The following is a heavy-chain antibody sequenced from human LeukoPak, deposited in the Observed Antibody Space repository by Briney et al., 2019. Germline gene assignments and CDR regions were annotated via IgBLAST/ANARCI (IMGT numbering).Heavy chain of an antibody. CDR1: GGSISSGGYY. J-gene: IGHJ4*02. CDR2: IHYSGSA. CDR3: ARGRNILTGLFDY. Sequence: SQTLSLTCTVSGGSISSGGYYWNWIRQRPGKGLEWIGYIHYSGSAYYNPSLKSRVTISVDTSKNQFSLKLSSVTAADTAVYYCARGRNILTGLFDYWGQGTLVTVSS. D-gene: IGHD3-9*01. V-gene: IGHV4-31*03.